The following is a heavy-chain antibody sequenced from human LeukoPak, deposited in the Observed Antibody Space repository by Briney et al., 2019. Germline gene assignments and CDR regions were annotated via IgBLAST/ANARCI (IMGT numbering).Heavy chain of an antibody. V-gene: IGHV3-20*04. CDR1: GFTFDDYG. J-gene: IGHJ6*03. Sequence: GGSLRLSCAASGFTFDDYGMSWVRQAPGKGLEWVSGINWNGGSTGYADSVKGRFTISRDNAKNFLYLQMNSLRAEDTALYYCARGAPTEYYYYMDVWGKGTTVTVSS. D-gene: IGHD4-17*01. CDR3: ARGAPTEYYYYMDV. CDR2: INWNGGST.